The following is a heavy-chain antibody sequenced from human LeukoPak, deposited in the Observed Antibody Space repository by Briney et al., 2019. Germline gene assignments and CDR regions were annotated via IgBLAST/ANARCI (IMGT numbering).Heavy chain of an antibody. J-gene: IGHJ4*02. D-gene: IGHD6-13*01. Sequence: GSLRLSCATSGFTFSSYAMSWVRQAPGKGLEWVSAISGSGGSTYYADSVKGRFTISRDSSKNTLYLQMNSLRAEDTATYYCARRGEQQLVRGYFDYWGQGTLVTVSS. CDR2: ISGSGGST. CDR1: GFTFSSYA. CDR3: ARRGEQQLVRGYFDY. V-gene: IGHV3-23*01.